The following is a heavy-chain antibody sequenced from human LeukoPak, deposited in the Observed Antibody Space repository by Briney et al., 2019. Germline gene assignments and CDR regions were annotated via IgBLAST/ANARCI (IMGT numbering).Heavy chain of an antibody. CDR3: ARNTLTGTDSFDY. D-gene: IGHD1-20*01. CDR1: GASISYYY. Sequence: SETLSLTCTVSGASISYYYWSWIRQPAGKGLEWIGRIYGSGSTNYNPSLKSRVTISVNESKNHFSLKLTSVTAADTAVYYCARNTLTGTDSFDYWGQGTLVTVSS. J-gene: IGHJ4*02. CDR2: IYGSGST. V-gene: IGHV4-4*07.